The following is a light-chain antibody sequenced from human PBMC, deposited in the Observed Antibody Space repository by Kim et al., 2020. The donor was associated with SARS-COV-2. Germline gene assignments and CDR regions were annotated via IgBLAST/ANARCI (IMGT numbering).Light chain of an antibody. J-gene: IGKJ1*01. CDR3: KQYNSYST. Sequence: DIQMTQSPSTLSASVGDRVTITCRASQSISDWLAWYQQKPGKAPKLLIYEASSLESEVPSRFSGSGFGTEFTLTISSLQPDDFATYYCKQYNSYSTFGQGTKVDIK. CDR2: EAS. V-gene: IGKV1-5*03. CDR1: QSISDW.